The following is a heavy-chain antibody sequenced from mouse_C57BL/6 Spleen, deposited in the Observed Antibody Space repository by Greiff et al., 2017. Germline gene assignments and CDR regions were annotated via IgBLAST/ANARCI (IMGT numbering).Heavy chain of an antibody. CDR3: ASNDGYYPFAY. D-gene: IGHD2-3*01. CDR2: IYPSDSET. J-gene: IGHJ3*01. V-gene: IGHV1-61*01. CDR1: GYTFTSYW. Sequence: QVQLQQPGAELVRPGSSVKLSCKASGYTFTSYWMDWVKQRPGQGLEWIGNIYPSDSETHYNQKFKDKATLTVDKSSSTAYMQLSSLTSEDSAVXYCASNDGYYPFAYWGQGTLVTVSA.